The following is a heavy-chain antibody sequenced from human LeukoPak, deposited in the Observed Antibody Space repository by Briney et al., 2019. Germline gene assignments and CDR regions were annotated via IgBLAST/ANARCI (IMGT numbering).Heavy chain of an antibody. CDR2: IYYSGST. Sequence: SETLSLTCTVSGGSISSYYWSWIRQPPGKGLEWIGYIYYSGSTNYNPSLKSRVTISVDTSKNQFSLKLSSVTAADTAVYYCARGWIAARGYYFDYWGQGTLVTVSS. J-gene: IGHJ4*02. V-gene: IGHV4-59*08. D-gene: IGHD6-6*01. CDR3: ARGWIAARGYYFDY. CDR1: GGSISSYY.